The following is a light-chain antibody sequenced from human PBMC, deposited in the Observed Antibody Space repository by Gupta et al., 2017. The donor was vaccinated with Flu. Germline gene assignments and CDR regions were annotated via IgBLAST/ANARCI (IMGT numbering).Light chain of an antibody. CDR3: QAWDRGSVV. V-gene: IGLV3-1*01. CDR2: EDT. Sequence: SYDLTQPPSVSVSPGQTVTPSCFGDKLVHKHVSWYQQKPGQSPVLVIYEDTLRPSGIPERFSGSNAGDTATLTISGAQSVDEAHYYCQAWDRGSVVFGGGTKLTVL. CDR1: KLVHKH. J-gene: IGLJ3*02.